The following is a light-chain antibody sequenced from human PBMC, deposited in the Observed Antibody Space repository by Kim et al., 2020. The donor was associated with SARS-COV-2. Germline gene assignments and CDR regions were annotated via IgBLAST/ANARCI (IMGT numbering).Light chain of an antibody. Sequence: SYELTQPPSVSVAPGKTASITCGGNNIGTKSVHWYQQKPGQAPVVVIYYDRDRPSGIPEQFSGSNSGNTATLTISRVEAGDEADYYCQVWDSSSDHPLVVFGGGTQLTVL. CDR2: YDR. CDR1: NIGTKS. V-gene: IGLV3-21*04. J-gene: IGLJ2*01. CDR3: QVWDSSSDHPLVV.